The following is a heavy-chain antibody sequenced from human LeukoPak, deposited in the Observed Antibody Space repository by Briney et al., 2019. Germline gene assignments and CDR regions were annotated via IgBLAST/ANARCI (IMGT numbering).Heavy chain of an antibody. CDR3: AREGCSGGSCYPY. Sequence: SETLSLTCTVSGGSTSSYYWSWIRQSPGNGLEWIGHVYYTGNTNYNPSLKGRGTISLDTSNNHFSLKLTSATAADTAVYYCAREGCSGGSCYPYWGQGTLVTVSS. CDR1: GGSTSSYY. J-gene: IGHJ4*02. D-gene: IGHD2-15*01. CDR2: VYYTGNT. V-gene: IGHV4-59*12.